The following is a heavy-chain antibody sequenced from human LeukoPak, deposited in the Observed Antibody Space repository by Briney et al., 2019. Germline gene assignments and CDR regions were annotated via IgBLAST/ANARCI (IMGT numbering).Heavy chain of an antibody. Sequence: PSQTLSLTCTVSGGSISSGSYYWSWIRQPAGKGLEWIGRIYTSGSTNYNPSLKSRVTISVDTSKNQFSLKLSSVTAADTAVYYCARVVLGYCSGGSCPDAFDIWGQGTMVTVSS. V-gene: IGHV4-61*02. J-gene: IGHJ3*02. CDR3: ARVVLGYCSGGSCPDAFDI. D-gene: IGHD2-15*01. CDR2: IYTSGST. CDR1: GGSISSGSYY.